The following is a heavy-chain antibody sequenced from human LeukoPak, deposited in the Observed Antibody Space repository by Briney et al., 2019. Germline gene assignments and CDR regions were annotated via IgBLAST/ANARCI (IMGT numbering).Heavy chain of an antibody. D-gene: IGHD3-22*01. CDR1: GFSFGTYG. J-gene: IGHJ4*02. CDR3: AKEKPYYYDSSGYFSY. V-gene: IGHV3-23*01. Sequence: PGGSLRLSCAASGFSFGTYGMSWVRQAPGKGLEWVSAISGSGGSTYYADSVKGRFTIFRDNSKNTLYLQMNSLRAEDTAVYYCAKEKPYYYDSSGYFSYWGQGTLVTVSS. CDR2: ISGSGGST.